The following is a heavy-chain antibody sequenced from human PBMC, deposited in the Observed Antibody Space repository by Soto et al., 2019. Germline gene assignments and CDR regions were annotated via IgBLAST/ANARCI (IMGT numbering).Heavy chain of an antibody. CDR1: GFTFSSYG. Sequence: GGSLRLSCAASGFTFSSYGMHWVRQAPGKGLEWVAVIWYDGSNKYYADSVKGRFTISRDNSKNTLYLQMNSLRAEDTAVYYCAKVRGNHPAFDYWGQGTLVTVSS. J-gene: IGHJ4*02. D-gene: IGHD2-15*01. V-gene: IGHV3-33*06. CDR2: IWYDGSNK. CDR3: AKVRGNHPAFDY.